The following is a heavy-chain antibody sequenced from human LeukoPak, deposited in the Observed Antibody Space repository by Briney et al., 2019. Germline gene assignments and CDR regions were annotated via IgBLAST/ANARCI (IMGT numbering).Heavy chain of an antibody. D-gene: IGHD3-22*01. CDR1: GGSFSGYY. CDR3: ARQDYYDSSGFDY. CDR2: INHSGST. V-gene: IGHV4-34*01. J-gene: IGHJ4*02. Sequence: SETLSLTCAVYGGSFSGYYWSWIRQPPGKGLEWIGEINHSGSTNYNPSLKSRVTISVDTSKNQFSLKLSSVTAADTAVYYCARQDYYDSSGFDYWGQGTLVTVPS.